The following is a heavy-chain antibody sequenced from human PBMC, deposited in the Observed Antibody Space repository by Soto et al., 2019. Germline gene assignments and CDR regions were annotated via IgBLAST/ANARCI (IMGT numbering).Heavy chain of an antibody. CDR1: GFTVSSNY. CDR3: ARDRIGGKQQRIGRYYYYGMDV. V-gene: IGHV3-53*01. Sequence: GVSLRLSCGASGFTVSSNYMRWVRQAQGKGLEWVSVIYSGCSTYYADSVKGRFTIARDNSKNTLYLQMNSLRAEDTAVYYCARDRIGGKQQRIGRYYYYGMDVWGQGTTVTVSS. D-gene: IGHD6-13*01. J-gene: IGHJ6*02. CDR2: IYSGCST.